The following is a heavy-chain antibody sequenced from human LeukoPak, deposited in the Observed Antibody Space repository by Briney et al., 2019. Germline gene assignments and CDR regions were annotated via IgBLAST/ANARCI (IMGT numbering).Heavy chain of an antibody. CDR3: ASCHAPNDSGDYGWFDP. V-gene: IGHV4-61*02. CDR2: IYTSGST. D-gene: IGHD4-17*01. J-gene: IGHJ5*02. CDR1: GGSISSGSYY. Sequence: PSETLSLTCTVSGGSISSGSYYWSWIRQPAGKELEWIGRIYTSGSTNYNPSLKSRVTISVDTSKNQFSLKLSSVTAADTAVYYCASCHAPNDSGDYGWFDPWGQGPLVTVSS.